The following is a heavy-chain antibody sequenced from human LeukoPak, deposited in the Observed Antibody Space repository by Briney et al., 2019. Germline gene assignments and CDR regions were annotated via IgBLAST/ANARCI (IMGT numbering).Heavy chain of an antibody. Sequence: GASVKVSCKASGGTFSSYAISWVRQAPGQGLEWMGGIIPILGTANYAQKFQGRVTITTDESTSTAYMELSSLRSEDTAVYYCARTEQLVRKANYFDYWGQGTLVTVSS. CDR2: IIPILGTA. V-gene: IGHV1-69*05. D-gene: IGHD6-6*01. J-gene: IGHJ4*02. CDR1: GGTFSSYA. CDR3: ARTEQLVRKANYFDY.